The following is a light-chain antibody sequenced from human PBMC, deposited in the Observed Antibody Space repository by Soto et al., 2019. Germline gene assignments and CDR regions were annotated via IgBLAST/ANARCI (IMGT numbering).Light chain of an antibody. CDR3: QQSSSTPLT. V-gene: IGKV1-39*01. Sequence: DIPMTQSPSSLSAFLGDTVTITFRASQTIRTYLNWYQQKPGKAPRLLIYAATTLQGGVPSRFSGSGSGTDFTLTIGSLQPEDFAIYYCQQSSSTPLTFGGGTKVDIK. CDR1: QTIRTY. CDR2: AAT. J-gene: IGKJ4*01.